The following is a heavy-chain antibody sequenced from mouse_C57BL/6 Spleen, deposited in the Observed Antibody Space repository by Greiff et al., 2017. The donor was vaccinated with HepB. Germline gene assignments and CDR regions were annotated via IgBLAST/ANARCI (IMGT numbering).Heavy chain of an antibody. CDR1: GYTFTEYT. CDR3: ARHEDGTESYWYFDV. Sequence: VKLVESGAELVKPGASVKLSCKASGYTFTEYTIHWVKQRSGQGLEWIGWFYPGSGSIKYNEKFKDKATLTADKSSSTVYMELSRLTSEDSAVYFCARHEDGTESYWYFDVWGTGTTVTVSS. V-gene: IGHV1-62-2*01. CDR2: FYPGSGSI. J-gene: IGHJ1*03. D-gene: IGHD4-1*01.